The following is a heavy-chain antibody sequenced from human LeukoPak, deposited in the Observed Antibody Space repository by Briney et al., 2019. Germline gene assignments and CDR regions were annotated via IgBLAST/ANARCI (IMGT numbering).Heavy chain of an antibody. V-gene: IGHV3-30*02. J-gene: IGHJ4*02. D-gene: IGHD2-15*01. CDR3: AKDRLGIVVVVAATGYFYY. CDR1: GFTFSSYG. CDR2: IRYDGSNK. Sequence: PGGSLRLSCAASGFTFSSYGMHWVRQAPGKGLEWVAFIRYDGSNKYYADSVKGRFTISRDNSKNTLYLQMNNLRAEDTAVYYCAKDRLGIVVVVAATGYFYYWGQGTLVTVSS.